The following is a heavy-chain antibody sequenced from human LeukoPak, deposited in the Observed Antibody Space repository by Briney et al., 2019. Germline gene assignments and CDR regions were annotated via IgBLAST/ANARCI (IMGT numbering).Heavy chain of an antibody. CDR2: ISAYNGNT. Sequence: ASVKVSCKASGYTFTSYSFSCVRQAPGQGLEWMGWISAYNGNTNYAQKLQGRVTMTTDTSTSTAYMELRSLRSDDTAVYYCARDLVDTAYLYGGDWFDPWGQGTLVTVSS. J-gene: IGHJ5*02. CDR3: ARDLVDTAYLYGGDWFDP. V-gene: IGHV1-18*01. CDR1: GYTFTSYS. D-gene: IGHD5-18*01.